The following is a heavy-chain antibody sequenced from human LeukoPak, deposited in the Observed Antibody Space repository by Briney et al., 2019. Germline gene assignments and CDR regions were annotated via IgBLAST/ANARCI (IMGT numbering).Heavy chain of an antibody. Sequence: GEALKISCKTSGYSFSIYWIGWVRQMPGKGLEWMGIIFPGDSDSRYSPSFQGQVTFSADKSITTAYLQWSSLKASDTAMYYCARWVTADRGKKDAFDIWGQGTMVTVSS. CDR2: IFPGDSDS. CDR1: GYSFSIYW. D-gene: IGHD2-21*02. J-gene: IGHJ3*02. V-gene: IGHV5-51*01. CDR3: ARWVTADRGKKDAFDI.